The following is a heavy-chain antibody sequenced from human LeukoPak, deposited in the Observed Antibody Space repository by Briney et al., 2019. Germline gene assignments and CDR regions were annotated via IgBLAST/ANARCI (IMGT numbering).Heavy chain of an antibody. CDR3: ARDGQRPLSATRQHSYAFYMDV. Sequence: GGSLRLSCAASGFDFSNVWMHWVRQVPGKGLVWVSRISAEGSTANYADSVKGRLTISRDNTKNTLYLQMNSLRAEDTAVYYCARDGQRPLSATRQHSYAFYMDVWGKGTAVTVS. D-gene: IGHD2-2*01. CDR1: GFDFSNVW. J-gene: IGHJ6*03. CDR2: ISAEGSTA. V-gene: IGHV3-74*01.